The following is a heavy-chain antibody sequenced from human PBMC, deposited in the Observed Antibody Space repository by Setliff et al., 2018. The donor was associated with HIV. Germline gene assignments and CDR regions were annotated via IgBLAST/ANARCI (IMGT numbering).Heavy chain of an antibody. CDR3: ARVRVAAVAPYFDF. Sequence: GGSLRLSCATYGFTFSSYAMYWVRQAPGKGLEYVSAINSNGGSTYYADSVKGRFTISRDNSKSTVYLQMGSLRAEDMAVYYCARVRVAAVAPYFDFWGQGTLVTVSS. V-gene: IGHV3-64*02. CDR1: GFTFSSYA. CDR2: INSNGGST. D-gene: IGHD6-13*01. J-gene: IGHJ4*02.